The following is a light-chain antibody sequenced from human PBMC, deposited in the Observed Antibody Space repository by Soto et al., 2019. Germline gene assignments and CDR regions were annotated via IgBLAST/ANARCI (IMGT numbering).Light chain of an antibody. Sequence: QSVLTQPPSVSGAPGQRVTISCTGSSSNIGAGFDVHWYHQLPGTAPKLLIYGNNNRPSGVPDRFSGSKSGTSASLVITGLQADDEADYYCQSYDSSLSGSVFGGGTKLTGL. CDR3: QSYDSSLSGSV. V-gene: IGLV1-40*01. J-gene: IGLJ2*01. CDR2: GNN. CDR1: SSNIGAGFD.